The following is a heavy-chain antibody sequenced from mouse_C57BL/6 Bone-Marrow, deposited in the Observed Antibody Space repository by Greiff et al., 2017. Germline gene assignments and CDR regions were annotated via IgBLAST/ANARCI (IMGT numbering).Heavy chain of an antibody. D-gene: IGHD4-1*01. J-gene: IGHJ2*01. CDR2: IDPSDSYT. Sequence: QVQLQQSGAELVKPGASVKLSCKASGYTFTSYWMQWVKQRPGQGLEWIGEIDPSDSYTNYNQKFKGKATLTVDTSSSTASMQLSSLTSEDSAVYLRARNWDDYWGQGTTLTVSS. V-gene: IGHV1-50*01. CDR3: ARNWDDY. CDR1: GYTFTSYW.